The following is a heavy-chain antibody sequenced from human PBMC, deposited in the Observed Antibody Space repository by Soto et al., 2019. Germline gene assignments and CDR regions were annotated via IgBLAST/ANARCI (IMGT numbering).Heavy chain of an antibody. Sequence: SETLSLTCTVSGGSVSSGSYYWSWIRQPPGKGLEWIGYIYYSGGTNYNPSLKSRVTISVDTSKNQFSLKLSSVTAADTAVYYCARGPPYSSRWAYYYYYGMDVWGQGTMVTVSS. CDR2: IYYSGGT. CDR1: GGSVSSGSYY. V-gene: IGHV4-61*01. J-gene: IGHJ6*02. D-gene: IGHD6-13*01. CDR3: ARGPPYSSRWAYYYYYGMDV.